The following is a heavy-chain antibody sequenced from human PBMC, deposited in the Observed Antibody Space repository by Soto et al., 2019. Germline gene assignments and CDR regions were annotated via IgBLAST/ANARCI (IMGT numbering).Heavy chain of an antibody. CDR2: MSHSGGT. J-gene: IGHJ3*02. D-gene: IGHD1-1*01. CDR3: ARVERGTVTTVVDAFDI. V-gene: IGHV4-34*01. Sequence: QVQLQQWGAGLLKPSETLSLTCAVYGGSVSSGSYYWSWIRQPPGKGLEWIGEMSHSGGTHFNPSLKSRVTISVETAKNQFSLTMSFVTAADTALYYCARVERGTVTTVVDAFDIWGPGTMVTVSS. CDR1: GGSVSSGSYY.